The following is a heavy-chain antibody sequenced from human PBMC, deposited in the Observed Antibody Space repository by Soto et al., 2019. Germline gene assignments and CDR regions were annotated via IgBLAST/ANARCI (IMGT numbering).Heavy chain of an antibody. J-gene: IGHJ4*02. Sequence: SETLSLTCAVYGGSFSGYYWSWIRQPPGKGLEWIGEINHSGSTNYNPSLKSRVTISVDTSKNQFSLKLSSVTAADTAVYYCARARARIRYYYDSSGHDYWGQGTLVTVSS. V-gene: IGHV4-34*01. CDR2: INHSGST. D-gene: IGHD3-22*01. CDR1: GGSFSGYY. CDR3: ARARARIRYYYDSSGHDY.